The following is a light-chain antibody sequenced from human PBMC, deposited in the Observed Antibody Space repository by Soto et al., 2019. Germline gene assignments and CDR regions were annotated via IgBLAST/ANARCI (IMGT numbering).Light chain of an antibody. CDR2: GAS. Sequence: EIVLTQSPGTLSLSPGERATLSCRASQSVSSSYLAWYQQRPGQAPRLLIYGASSRATGIPDRFSGSGSGTDFTLTISRLEPXXXXXXXXQXXGSSPYTFGQGTKLEIK. V-gene: IGKV3-20*01. J-gene: IGKJ2*01. CDR3: QXXGSSPYT. CDR1: QSVSSSY.